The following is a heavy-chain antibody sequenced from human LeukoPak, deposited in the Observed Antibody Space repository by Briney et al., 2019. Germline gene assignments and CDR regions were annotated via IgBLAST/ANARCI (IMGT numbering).Heavy chain of an antibody. J-gene: IGHJ6*03. CDR1: GFTFSSYW. CDR3: ARSTTHPYYNYMDV. Sequence: PGGSLRLSCAASGFTFSSYWMHWVRQAPGKGLVWVSRINSDGSSTSYADSVKGRFTISRDNAKNTLYLQMNSLRVEDTAVYYCARSTTHPYYNYMDVWGKGTTVTLSS. D-gene: IGHD4-17*01. V-gene: IGHV3-74*01. CDR2: INSDGSST.